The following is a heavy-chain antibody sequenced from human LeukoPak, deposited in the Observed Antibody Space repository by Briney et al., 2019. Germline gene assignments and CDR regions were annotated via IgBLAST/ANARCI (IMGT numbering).Heavy chain of an antibody. CDR2: INHSGST. J-gene: IGHJ4*02. Sequence: ASETLSLTCAVYGGSFSGYYWSWIRQPPGKGLEWIGEINHSGSTNYNPSLKSRVTISVDTSKNQFSLKLSSVTAADTAVYYCARGHITIFGVVIAGIYFDYWGQGTLVTVSS. CDR3: ARGHITIFGVVIAGIYFDY. V-gene: IGHV4-34*01. CDR1: GGSFSGYY. D-gene: IGHD3-3*01.